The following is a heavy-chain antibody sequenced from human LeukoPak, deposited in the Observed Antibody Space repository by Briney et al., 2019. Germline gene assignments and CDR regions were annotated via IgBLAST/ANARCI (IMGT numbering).Heavy chain of an antibody. V-gene: IGHV3-7*01. Sequence: PGGSLRLPCVASRFTFSNYWMRWVRQGPGKGLEWVDNINQDGSKKRYADSVKGRFTISRDNAKGSLYLQLNSLRAQDTAVYYCAKWGPYCVGDYCPALDSWGPGTLVTVSS. D-gene: IGHD2-21*02. CDR3: AKWGPYCVGDYCPALDS. CDR2: INQDGSKK. J-gene: IGHJ4*02. CDR1: RFTFSNYW.